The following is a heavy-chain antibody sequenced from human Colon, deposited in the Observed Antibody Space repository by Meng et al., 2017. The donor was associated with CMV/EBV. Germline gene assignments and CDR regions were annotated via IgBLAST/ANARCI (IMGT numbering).Heavy chain of an antibody. J-gene: IGHJ5*02. V-gene: IGHV2-5*02. D-gene: IGHD6-19*01. CDR2: IFWDDDT. Sequence: FSGFSLRTSGVGVGLIRQPPGKTLEWLAVIFWDDDTRYSPSLESRLTITKDSSNTQAVLTMTNVDPVDTATYYCARIFHRNGWYGDPWGQGTLVTVSS. CDR1: GFSLRTSGVG. CDR3: ARIFHRNGWYGDP.